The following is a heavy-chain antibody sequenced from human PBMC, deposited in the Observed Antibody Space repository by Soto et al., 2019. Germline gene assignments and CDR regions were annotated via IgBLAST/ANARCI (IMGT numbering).Heavy chain of an antibody. CDR2: INPSGTIT. D-gene: IGHD3-3*01. CDR3: TRASFLEWSYMDV. Sequence: ASVKVSCKASGYTFNRYYMHWVRQAPGQGLEWMGMINPSGTITSYAQKFQGRVTMARDTSTSTLYMDLSSLTSEDTAVYYCTRASFLEWSYMDVWGQGTRVTVSS. CDR1: GYTFNRYY. J-gene: IGHJ6*02. V-gene: IGHV1-46*02.